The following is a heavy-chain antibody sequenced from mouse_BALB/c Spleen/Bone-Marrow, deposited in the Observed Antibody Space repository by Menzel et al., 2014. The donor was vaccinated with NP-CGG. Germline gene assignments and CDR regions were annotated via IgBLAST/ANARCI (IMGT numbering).Heavy chain of an antibody. D-gene: IGHD3-1*01. CDR1: GYTFSNYW. J-gene: IGHJ2*01. CDR3: TALARSDFDY. CDR2: IYPGNSDT. Sequence: EVKLQESGTVLARPGAAVKMSCKASGYTFSNYWMHWVKQRPGQGLEWIGTIYPGNSDTTYNQKFKGKAKLTAVTSTSTAYMKLSSLTNEDSAVYYCTALARSDFDYWGQGTTLTVSS. V-gene: IGHV1-5*01.